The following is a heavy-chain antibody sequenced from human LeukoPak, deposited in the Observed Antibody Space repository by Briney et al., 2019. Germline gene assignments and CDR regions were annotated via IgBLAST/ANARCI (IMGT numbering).Heavy chain of an antibody. CDR1: GFTFSSYW. V-gene: IGHV3-7*01. CDR2: IKQDGSEK. Sequence: GGSLRLSCAASGFTFSSYWMHWVRQAPGKGLEWVANIKQDGSEKYYVDSVKGRFTISRDNAKNSLYLQMNSLRAEDTAVYYCARDRYSSGWYLKPESLDYWGQGTLVTVSS. J-gene: IGHJ4*02. D-gene: IGHD6-19*01. CDR3: ARDRYSSGWYLKPESLDY.